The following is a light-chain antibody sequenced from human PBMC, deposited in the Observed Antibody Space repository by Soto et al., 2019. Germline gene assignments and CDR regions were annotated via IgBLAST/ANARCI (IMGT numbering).Light chain of an antibody. V-gene: IGKV1-13*02. J-gene: IGKJ4*01. CDR3: QEFSSYPLS. Sequence: AIQLTQSPSSLSASVGDRVTITCRASQGINSALAWYQQKPGKAPKLLIYDVSTLENGVPSRFSGSGSGTDFSLTISSLKPEDFATYFCQEFSSYPLSFGGGTKVDIK. CDR2: DVS. CDR1: QGINSA.